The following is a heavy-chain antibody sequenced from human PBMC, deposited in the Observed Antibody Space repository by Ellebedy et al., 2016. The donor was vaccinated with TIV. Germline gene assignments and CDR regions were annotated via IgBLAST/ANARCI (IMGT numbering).Heavy chain of an antibody. CDR1: GFPFSSYG. CDR3: ARVGGVGATSYYFYGMDV. V-gene: IGHV3-33*01. CDR2: IWYDGSNK. D-gene: IGHD1-26*01. J-gene: IGHJ6*02. Sequence: PGGSLRLSCAASGFPFSSYGMHWVRQAPGKGLEWVTVIWYDGSNKYYADSVKGRFTISRDNSKNTLYLQMNSLRAEDTAVYYCARVGGVGATSYYFYGMDVWGQGTTVTVSS.